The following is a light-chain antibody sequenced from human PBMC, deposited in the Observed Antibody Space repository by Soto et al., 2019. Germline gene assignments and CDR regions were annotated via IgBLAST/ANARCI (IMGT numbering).Light chain of an antibody. CDR1: QDISNY. Sequence: DIQMTQSPSSLSASVGDRVTITCQASQDISNYLAWYQQKPGKFPKLLIYAASTLQSGVPSRFSGSGSGTDFTLTISSLQPEDVASYYCQNHDSAPITFGQGTRLEIK. J-gene: IGKJ5*01. CDR3: QNHDSAPIT. CDR2: AAS. V-gene: IGKV1-27*01.